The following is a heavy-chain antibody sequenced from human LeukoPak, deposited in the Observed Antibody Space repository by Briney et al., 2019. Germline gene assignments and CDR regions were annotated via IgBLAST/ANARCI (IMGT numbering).Heavy chain of an antibody. CDR1: GGSISSSSYY. J-gene: IGHJ4*02. CDR2: TYSTGST. Sequence: PSETLSLTCTVSGGSISSSSYYWGWIRQPPGKGLEWIGSTYSTGSTYYNPSLKSRVSISVDTSRNQFSLKLSSVTAADTAVYYCARQRVLYFFDYWGQGTQVTASS. CDR3: ARQRVLYFFDY. V-gene: IGHV4-39*01. D-gene: IGHD3-16*01.